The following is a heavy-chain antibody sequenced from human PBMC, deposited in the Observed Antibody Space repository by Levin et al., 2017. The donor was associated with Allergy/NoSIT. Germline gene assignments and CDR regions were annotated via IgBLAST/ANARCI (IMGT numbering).Heavy chain of an antibody. CDR1: GYTFSSHD. J-gene: IGHJ4*02. Sequence: GGSLRLSCAASGYTFSSHDMSWVRQAPGEGLEWVSSIGADTSTTYYADSVKGRFTISRDNSKSALYLQMSSLRAEDTAVYFCARGTRGPDYWGQGTLVTVSS. CDR2: IGADTSTT. CDR3: ARGTRGPDY. V-gene: IGHV3-23*03. D-gene: IGHD6-25*01.